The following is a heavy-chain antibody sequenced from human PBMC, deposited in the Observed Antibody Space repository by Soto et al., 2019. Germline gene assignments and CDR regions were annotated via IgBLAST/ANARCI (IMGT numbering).Heavy chain of an antibody. D-gene: IGHD2-15*01. CDR1: GFTFSSYS. J-gene: IGHJ4*02. V-gene: IGHV3-23*01. Sequence: VQMLESGGGLVQPGGSLRLSCAASGFTFSSYSMSWVRQAPGKGLAWVSVIGGNGVTTYYADSVKGRFTISRDNSKNTLYLQMNSLRAEDTAIYYCARHGGLTRAMVDYWGQGTLVTVSS. CDR2: IGGNGVTT. CDR3: ARHGGLTRAMVDY.